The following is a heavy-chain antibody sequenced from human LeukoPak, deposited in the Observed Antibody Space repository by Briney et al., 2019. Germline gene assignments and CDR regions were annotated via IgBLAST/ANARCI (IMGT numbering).Heavy chain of an antibody. CDR1: GYPFTTSW. J-gene: IGHJ6*02. CDR2: IYPGDSDT. V-gene: IGHV5-51*01. Sequence: GESLKISCQGFGYPFTTSWIGWVRQMPGKGLEWMGIIYPGDSDTRYSPPFQGQVTISADKSISTAYLRWSSLKASDTAMYYCARHPAYYYGSGNNLDGMDVWGQGTTVTVSS. D-gene: IGHD3-10*01. CDR3: ARHPAYYYGSGNNLDGMDV.